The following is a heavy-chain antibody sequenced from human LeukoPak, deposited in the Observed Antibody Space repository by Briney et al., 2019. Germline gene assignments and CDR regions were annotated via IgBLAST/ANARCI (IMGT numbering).Heavy chain of an antibody. V-gene: IGHV3-21*01. D-gene: IGHD4-17*01. J-gene: IGHJ4*02. Sequence: GGSLRLSCAASGFTFSSYSMNWVRQAPGKGLEWVSSISSSSSYIYYADSVKGRFTISRDNAKNSLYLQMNSLRAEDTAVYYCAKAERRSGTTVTPYYFDYWGQGTLVTVSS. CDR1: GFTFSSYS. CDR2: ISSSSSYI. CDR3: AKAERRSGTTVTPYYFDY.